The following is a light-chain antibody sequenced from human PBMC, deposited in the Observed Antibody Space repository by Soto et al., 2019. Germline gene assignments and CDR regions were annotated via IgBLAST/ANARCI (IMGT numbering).Light chain of an antibody. CDR3: SSYAASSNYV. CDR2: EVT. Sequence: QSALTQPPSASGSPGQSVTLSCTGTSSDVGGYNYVSWYQQHPGKAPKLMIYEVTKRPSGVPDRFSGSKSGNTASLTVSGLQPEDEADYYCSSYAASSNYVFGTGTKVTVL. J-gene: IGLJ1*01. CDR1: SSDVGGYNY. V-gene: IGLV2-8*01.